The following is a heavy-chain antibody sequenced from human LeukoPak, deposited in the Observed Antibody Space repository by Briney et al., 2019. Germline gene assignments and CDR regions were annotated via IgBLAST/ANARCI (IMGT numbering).Heavy chain of an antibody. CDR2: INYSGST. V-gene: IGHV4-34*01. CDR1: GGSFSGYY. J-gene: IGHJ4*02. D-gene: IGHD6-19*01. Sequence: PSETLSLTCAVYGGSFSGYYWSWIRQPPGKGLEWIGEINYSGSTNYNPSLKSRVTISVDTSKNQFSLKLSSVTAADTAVYYCARAGYSSGWYARGGSVSDWGQGTLVTVSS. CDR3: ARAGYSSGWYARGGSVSD.